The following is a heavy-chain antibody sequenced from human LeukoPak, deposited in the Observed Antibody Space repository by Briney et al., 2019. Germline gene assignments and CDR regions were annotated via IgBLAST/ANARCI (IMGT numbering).Heavy chain of an antibody. V-gene: IGHV1-46*01. Sequence: ASVKVSCKASGYTFTSYYMHWVRQAPAQGLEWMGIINPSGGSTSYAQKFQGRVTMTRDTSTSTVYMELSSLRSEDTAVYYCARDSAYCTNGVCSFDYWGQGTLVTVSS. CDR2: INPSGGST. J-gene: IGHJ4*02. CDR1: GYTFTSYY. D-gene: IGHD2-8*01. CDR3: ARDSAYCTNGVCSFDY.